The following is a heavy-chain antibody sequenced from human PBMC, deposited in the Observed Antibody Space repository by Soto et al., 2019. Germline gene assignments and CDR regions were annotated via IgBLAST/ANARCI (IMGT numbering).Heavy chain of an antibody. CDR2: INHSGST. CDR3: ARGRRGYSSSWYDY. D-gene: IGHD6-13*01. Sequence: QVQLQQWGAGLLKPSETLSLTCAVYGGSFSDYYWNWIRQPPGKGLEWIGEINHSGSTNYNPSLKSRVTISLDTSKNQFSLNLSSVTAADTAVYYCARGRRGYSSSWYDYWGQGTLVTVSS. J-gene: IGHJ4*02. CDR1: GGSFSDYY. V-gene: IGHV4-34*01.